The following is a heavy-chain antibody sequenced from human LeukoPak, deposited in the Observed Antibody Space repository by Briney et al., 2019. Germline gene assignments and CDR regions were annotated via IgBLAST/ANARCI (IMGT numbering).Heavy chain of an antibody. V-gene: IGHV4-39*01. Sequence: SETLSLTCIVSGGSISSSSYYWDWIRQPPGKGLGWIGSIYYSGSTYDNPSLKSRVVMSVDTSKNQFSLKLNSVTAADTAVYYCARRRTTLNWFDPWGQGTLVTVSS. J-gene: IGHJ5*02. CDR2: IYYSGST. D-gene: IGHD2/OR15-2a*01. CDR3: ARRRTTLNWFDP. CDR1: GGSISSSSYY.